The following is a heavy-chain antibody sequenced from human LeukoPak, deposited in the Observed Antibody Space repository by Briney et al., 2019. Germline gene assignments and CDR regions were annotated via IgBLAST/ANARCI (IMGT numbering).Heavy chain of an antibody. CDR3: ARSSGSYYHHAFDI. J-gene: IGHJ3*02. CDR2: ISAYNGNT. V-gene: IGHV1-18*01. Sequence: ASVKVSCKASGGTFSSYAISWVRQAPGQGLEWMGWISAYNGNTNYAQKLQGRVTMTTDTSTSTAYMELRSLRSDDTAVYYCARSSGSYYHHAFDIWGQGTMVTVSS. CDR1: GGTFSSYA. D-gene: IGHD1-26*01.